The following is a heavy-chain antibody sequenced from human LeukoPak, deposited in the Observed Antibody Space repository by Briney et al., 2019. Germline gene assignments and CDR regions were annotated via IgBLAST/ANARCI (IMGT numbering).Heavy chain of an antibody. CDR1: GFTFSSYS. CDR2: ISSSSSYI. Sequence: GGSLRLSFAASGFTFSSYSMNWVRQAPGKGLEWVSSISSSSSYIYYADSVKGRFTISRDNAKNSLYLQMNSLRAEDTAVYYCARHISDSGIRELVDYWGQGTLVTVSS. V-gene: IGHV3-21*01. D-gene: IGHD3-10*01. CDR3: ARHISDSGIRELVDY. J-gene: IGHJ4*02.